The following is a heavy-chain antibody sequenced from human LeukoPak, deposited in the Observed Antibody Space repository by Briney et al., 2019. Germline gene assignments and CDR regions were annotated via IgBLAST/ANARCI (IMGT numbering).Heavy chain of an antibody. CDR2: ISSSGSDI. V-gene: IGHV3-21*05. CDR1: GFTFSSYS. D-gene: IGHD2-2*03. Sequence: GGSLRLSCAASGFTFSSYSMNWVRQAPGKGLEWVSYISSSGSDIYYADSVKGRFTISRDNAKNSLYLQMNSLRAEDTAVYYCARSSLYGYCSSTSCANWFDPWGQGTLVTVSS. J-gene: IGHJ5*02. CDR3: ARSSLYGYCSSTSCANWFDP.